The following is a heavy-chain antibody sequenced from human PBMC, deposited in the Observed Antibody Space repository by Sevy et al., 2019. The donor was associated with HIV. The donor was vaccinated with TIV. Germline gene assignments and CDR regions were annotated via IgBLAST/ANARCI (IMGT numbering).Heavy chain of an antibody. CDR1: EFIFNDAW. J-gene: IGHJ5*02. Sequence: GGSLRLSCVASEFIFNDAWMHWVRQAPGKGLEWVGRIKSNIDGAAIDYAASVKGRFTISRDDSKNTVFLQMNSLKSEDTAVYFCTTKGRDCSGNGCQISWGQGTQVTVSS. CDR2: IKSNIDGAAI. D-gene: IGHD2-15*01. V-gene: IGHV3-15*01. CDR3: TTKGRDCSGNGCQIS.